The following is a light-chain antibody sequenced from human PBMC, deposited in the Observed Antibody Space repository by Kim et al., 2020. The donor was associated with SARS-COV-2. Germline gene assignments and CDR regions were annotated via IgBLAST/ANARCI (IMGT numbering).Light chain of an antibody. CDR3: MQALQDPLT. Sequence: DIVMTQSPLTLPVTPGEPASISCRSSQSLLHRDGFTPLGWYVQKPGQSPQALIHFVSNRASGVPDRFSGSGSGTDFTLKISRVEAEDVGVYYCMQALQDPLTFGGGTKVDIK. CDR1: QSLLHRDGFTP. V-gene: IGKV2-28*01. CDR2: FVS. J-gene: IGKJ4*01.